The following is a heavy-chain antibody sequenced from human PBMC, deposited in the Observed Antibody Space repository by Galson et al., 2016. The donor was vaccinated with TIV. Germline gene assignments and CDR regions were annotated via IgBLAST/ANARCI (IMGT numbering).Heavy chain of an antibody. CDR3: TREIAGTTVHS. CDR1: GGSLSGYF. J-gene: IGHJ4*02. CDR2: VYYTGGT. Sequence: ETLSLTCAVSGGSLSGYFWTWIRQAPGKGLEWIGSVYYTGGTYYNPSLRSRVTVSLDTSNNQFFLKLSSVTAADTAVYYCTREIAGTTVHSWGQGALVTVSS. V-gene: IGHV4-59*04. D-gene: IGHD1-7*01.